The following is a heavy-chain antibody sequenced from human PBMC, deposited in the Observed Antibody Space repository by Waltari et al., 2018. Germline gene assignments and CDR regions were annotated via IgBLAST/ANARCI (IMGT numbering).Heavy chain of an antibody. CDR3: ARGAFRGVTPYGKDV. Sequence: QVQLVQSGAEVKKPGSSVKVSCKASGGTFSSYAISWVRQAPGQGLEWMGGSIPNFGTAHYAQKIQGRVTLTGEESASTAYMELSSLRSEDTAVYYCARGAFRGVTPYGKDVWGQGTTVTVSS. V-gene: IGHV1-69*01. CDR1: GGTFSSYA. CDR2: SIPNFGTA. D-gene: IGHD3-16*01. J-gene: IGHJ6*02.